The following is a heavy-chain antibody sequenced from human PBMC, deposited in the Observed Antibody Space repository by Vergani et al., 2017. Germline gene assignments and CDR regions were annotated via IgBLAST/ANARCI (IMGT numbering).Heavy chain of an antibody. CDR1: GYTFTSYD. J-gene: IGHJ6*03. D-gene: IGHD3-22*01. CDR3: ARERTSPYRVVITQYYYYYMDV. V-gene: IGHV1-8*01. CDR2: MNPNSGNT. Sequence: QVQLVQSGAEVKKPGASVKVSCKASGYTFTSYDINWVRQATGQGLEWMGWMNPNSGNTGYAQKFQGRVTMTRNTSISTAYMELSSLRSEDTAVYYCARERTSPYRVVITQYYYYYMDVWGKGTTVTVSS.